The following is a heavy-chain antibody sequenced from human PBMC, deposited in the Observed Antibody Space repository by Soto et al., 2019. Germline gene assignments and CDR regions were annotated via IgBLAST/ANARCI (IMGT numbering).Heavy chain of an antibody. V-gene: IGHV4-39*01. CDR1: GGSFSSRNYY. J-gene: IGHJ4*02. Sequence: PSETLSLTCTVSGGSFSSRNYYWGWIRQTPGKGLEWIGSIHYSGSAYYNPSLKGRVTISVDTSKNQFSLKLSSVTAADAAMYSCARSMVRGLHFDYWGRGTLVTVSS. CDR2: IHYSGSA. CDR3: ARSMVRGLHFDY. D-gene: IGHD3-10*01.